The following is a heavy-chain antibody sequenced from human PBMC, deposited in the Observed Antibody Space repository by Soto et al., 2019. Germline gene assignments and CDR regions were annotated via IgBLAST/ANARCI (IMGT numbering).Heavy chain of an antibody. D-gene: IGHD2-15*01. CDR2: IYYSGST. V-gene: IGHV4-30-4*01. J-gene: IGHJ4*02. Sequence: QVQLQESGPGLVKPSQTLSLTCTVSGGSISSGDYYWSWIRQPPGKGLEWIGYIYYSGSTYYNPSLKSRVTISLDTSKNQFSLKLSSVTAADTAVYYCARYCSGGSCYEGRSSLFDYWGQGTLVTVSS. CDR3: ARYCSGGSCYEGRSSLFDY. CDR1: GGSISSGDYY.